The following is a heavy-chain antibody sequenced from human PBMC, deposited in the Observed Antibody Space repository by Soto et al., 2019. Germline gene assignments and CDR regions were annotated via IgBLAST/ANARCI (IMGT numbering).Heavy chain of an antibody. D-gene: IGHD3-10*01. Sequence: QVQLQESGPRLVKPSETLSLTCTVSGGSLRNYYCSWFRQPPGKGLEWVAYINYRWDTFSNPSLQTPVTMSVSTSTDQCSLLLNSVTAADTAVYYCARQGFVALHGLVDVWGQGTTVTVSS. CDR2: INYRWDT. J-gene: IGHJ6*02. CDR1: GGSLRNYY. CDR3: ARQGFVALHGLVDV. V-gene: IGHV4-59*08.